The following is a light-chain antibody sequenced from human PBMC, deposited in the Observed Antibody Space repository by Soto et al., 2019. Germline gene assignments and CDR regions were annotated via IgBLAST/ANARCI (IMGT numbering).Light chain of an antibody. J-gene: IGLJ3*02. V-gene: IGLV2-14*01. Sequence: QSALTQPASVSGSPGQSITISCTGTSSDVGRYNYVSWYQQHPGKAPKLMIYEVNNRPSGVSNRFSGSKSGNTASLTISGLQAEDEADYYCSSYTSNSTRVFGGGTKLTVL. CDR2: EVN. CDR1: SSDVGRYNY. CDR3: SSYTSNSTRV.